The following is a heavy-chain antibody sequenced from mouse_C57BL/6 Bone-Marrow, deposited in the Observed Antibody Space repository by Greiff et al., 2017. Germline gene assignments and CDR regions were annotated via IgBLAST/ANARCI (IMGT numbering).Heavy chain of an antibody. CDR3: ARNYRAWFAY. Sequence: QVQLQQPGAELVKPGASVKLSCKASGYTFTSYWMQWVKQRPGQGLEWIGEIDPSDSYTNYNQKFKGKATLTVATSSSTAYIQLSSLTSEDSAVYYCARNYRAWFAYWGQGTLVTVSA. J-gene: IGHJ3*01. CDR2: IDPSDSYT. D-gene: IGHD1-1*02. CDR1: GYTFTSYW. V-gene: IGHV1-50*01.